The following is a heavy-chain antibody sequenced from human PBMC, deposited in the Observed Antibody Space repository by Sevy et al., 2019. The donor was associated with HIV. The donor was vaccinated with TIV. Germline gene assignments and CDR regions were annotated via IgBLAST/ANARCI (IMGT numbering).Heavy chain of an antibody. CDR3: ARVYYDYVWGSSVFDY. CDR1: GGSFSGYY. Sequence: SETLSLTCAVYGGSFSGYYWSWIRQPPGKGLEWIGEINHSGSTNYNPSPKSRVTISVDTSKNQFSLKLSSVTAADTAVYYCARVYYDYVWGSSVFDYWGQGTLVTVSS. J-gene: IGHJ4*02. CDR2: INHSGST. D-gene: IGHD3-16*01. V-gene: IGHV4-34*01.